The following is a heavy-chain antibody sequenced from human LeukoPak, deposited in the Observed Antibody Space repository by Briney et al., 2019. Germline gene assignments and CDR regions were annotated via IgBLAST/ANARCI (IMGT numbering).Heavy chain of an antibody. D-gene: IGHD2-2*01. Sequence: ASVNVSCKPSRYTFTSYYMHWVGQAPGQGREGMGIINPSGGSSSNAQKCHGRVTMTQDTCTSTVYMELSSLRSEDTAVYYGARVAIDCSSTSCYVDDAFDIWGQGTMVTVSS. CDR3: ARVAIDCSSTSCYVDDAFDI. CDR2: INPSGGSS. J-gene: IGHJ3*02. V-gene: IGHV1-46*01. CDR1: RYTFTSYY.